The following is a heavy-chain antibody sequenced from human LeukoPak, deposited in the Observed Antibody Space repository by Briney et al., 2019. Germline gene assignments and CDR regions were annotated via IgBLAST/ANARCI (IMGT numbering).Heavy chain of an antibody. CDR3: AKQFPNGWNQYHYGMDV. J-gene: IGHJ6*02. Sequence: GGSLRLSCAASGFTFSNAWLNWVRQAPGKGLEWVGHIKSKTDGGTTDYAAPVKGRFTISRDDSKSTLYLQMNSLRAEDTAVYHCAKQFPNGWNQYHYGMDVWGRGTAVIVSS. V-gene: IGHV3-15*01. CDR1: GFTFSNAW. D-gene: IGHD2-8*01. CDR2: IKSKTDGGTT.